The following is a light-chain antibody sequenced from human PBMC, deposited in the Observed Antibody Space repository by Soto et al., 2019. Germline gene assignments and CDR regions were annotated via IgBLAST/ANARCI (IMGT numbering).Light chain of an antibody. CDR3: QQYYSYPRT. CDR2: AAY. J-gene: IGKJ1*01. V-gene: IGKV1-8*01. Sequence: IQMTQSPSSLSASVGDRVTITCRASQGISSYLAWYQQKPGKAPKLLIYAAYNLQSGVPSRFSGSGSGTDFTLTISCLQSEDFATYYRQQYYSYPRTFGQGTKVDIK. CDR1: QGISSY.